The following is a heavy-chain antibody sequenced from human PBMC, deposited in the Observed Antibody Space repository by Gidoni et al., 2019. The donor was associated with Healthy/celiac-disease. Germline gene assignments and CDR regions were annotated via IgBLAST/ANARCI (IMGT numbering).Heavy chain of an antibody. D-gene: IGHD3-22*01. V-gene: IGHV1-69*06. CDR2: IIPIFGTA. J-gene: IGHJ4*02. CDR3: AISSISEVVISVYFDY. Sequence: LEWMGGIIPIFGTANYAQKFQGRVTITADKSTSTAYMELSSLRSEDTAVYYCAISSISEVVISVYFDYWGQGTLVTVSS.